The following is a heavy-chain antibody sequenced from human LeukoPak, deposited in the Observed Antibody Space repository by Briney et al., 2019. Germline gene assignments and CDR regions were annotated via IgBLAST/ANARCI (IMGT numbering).Heavy chain of an antibody. D-gene: IGHD1-14*01. CDR3: ARGPDSRKAGY. J-gene: IGHJ4*02. CDR2: ISHDEGT. V-gene: IGHV4-34*01. Sequence: SETLSLTCDMYGESFTDYHLSWTRQSPGKGLEWIGEISHDEGTNYNPSLRSRVPISLDMSQKQFSLKLTSVTVADTALYFCARGPDSRKAGYWGPGTLVTVSS. CDR1: GESFTDYH.